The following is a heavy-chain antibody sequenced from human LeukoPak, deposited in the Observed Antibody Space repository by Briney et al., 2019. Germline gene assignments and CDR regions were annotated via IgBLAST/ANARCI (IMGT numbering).Heavy chain of an antibody. V-gene: IGHV3-13*01. CDR3: VREARGYDYTYFDY. D-gene: IGHD5-12*01. CDR1: GFTLGGHD. CDR2: VSAGHHA. Sequence: GGSLRLSCTASGFTLGGHDMHWVRQTTGDGLEWVAAVSAGHHAFYAGSVKGRFTVSREDAKNSLYLQMNSLRAGDTAVYYCVREARGYDYTYFDYWGQGSLVTVSS. J-gene: IGHJ4*02.